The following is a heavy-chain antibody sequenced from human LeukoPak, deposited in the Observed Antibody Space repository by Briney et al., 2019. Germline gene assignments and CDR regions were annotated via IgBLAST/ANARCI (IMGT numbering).Heavy chain of an antibody. J-gene: IGHJ3*01. V-gene: IGHV4-4*07. D-gene: IGHD1-26*01. CDR3: ARGIATITQDSFDV. Sequence: SETLSLTCTVSGGSISNYYWSWIRQSAGKGLEWLGRIHSSGSTNFNPSLRSRVTMSADTSKHQFSLWLTSVTAADTALYYCARGIATITQDSFDVWGLGTMVTVSS. CDR1: GGSISNYY. CDR2: IHSSGST.